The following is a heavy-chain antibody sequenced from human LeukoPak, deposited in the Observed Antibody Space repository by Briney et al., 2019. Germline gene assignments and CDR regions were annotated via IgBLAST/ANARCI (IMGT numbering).Heavy chain of an antibody. CDR2: IYYSGST. CDR1: GGSISSGDDY. CDR3: AREAPMIVDDAFDI. D-gene: IGHD3-22*01. J-gene: IGHJ3*02. Sequence: SETLSLTCTVSGGSISSGDDYWSWIRQPPGKGLEWIGYIYYSGSTYYNPSLKSRVTISVDTSKNQFSLKLSSVTAADTAVYYCAREAPMIVDDAFDIWGQGTMVTVSS. V-gene: IGHV4-30-4*08.